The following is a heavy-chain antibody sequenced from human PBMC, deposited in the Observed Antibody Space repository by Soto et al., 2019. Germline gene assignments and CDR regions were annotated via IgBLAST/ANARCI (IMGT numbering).Heavy chain of an antibody. D-gene: IGHD2-15*01. CDR3: ARARRNVVVVAAEQGYYYGMDV. Sequence: QVQLVQSGAEVKKPGSSVKVSCKASGGTFSSYAISWVRQAPEQGLEWMGGIIPIFGTANYAQKFQGRVTITADESTSTAYMELSSLRSEDTAVYYCARARRNVVVVAAEQGYYYGMDVWGQGTTVTVSS. V-gene: IGHV1-69*01. J-gene: IGHJ6*02. CDR1: GGTFSSYA. CDR2: IIPIFGTA.